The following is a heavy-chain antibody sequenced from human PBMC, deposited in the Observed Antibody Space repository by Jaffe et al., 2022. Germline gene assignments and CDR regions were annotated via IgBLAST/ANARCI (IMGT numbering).Heavy chain of an antibody. CDR2: INPNSGGT. CDR1: GYTFTGYY. CDR3: ARVGIEVRGVIMDDAFDI. Sequence: QVQLVQSGAEVKKPGASVKVSCKASGYTFTGYYMHWVRQAPGQGLEWMGWINPNSGGTNYAQKFQGRVTMTRDTSISTAYMELSRLRSDDTAVYYCARVGIEVRGVIMDDAFDIWGQGTMVTVSS. J-gene: IGHJ3*02. V-gene: IGHV1-2*02. D-gene: IGHD3-10*01.